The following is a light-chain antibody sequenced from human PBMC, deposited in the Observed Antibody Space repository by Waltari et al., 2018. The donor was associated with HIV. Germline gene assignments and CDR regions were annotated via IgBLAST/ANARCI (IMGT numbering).Light chain of an antibody. CDR3: QHYNSRPRLT. V-gene: IGKV3-15*01. CDR2: SAS. Sequence: DIAMTQSPVTQSVSPAERATLSRSASQSGTHNLAWYQQKPGQAPRLLIFSASARASGVPGRFSASGSGTDFTLTISSLQPEDSAVYYCQHYNSRPRLTFGQGTRVEIK. CDR1: QSGTHN. J-gene: IGKJ5*01.